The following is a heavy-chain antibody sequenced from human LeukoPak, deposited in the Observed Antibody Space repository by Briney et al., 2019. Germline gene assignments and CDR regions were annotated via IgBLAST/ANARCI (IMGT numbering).Heavy chain of an antibody. D-gene: IGHD3-22*01. V-gene: IGHV4-39*07. Sequence: SETLSLTCTVSGGSITSSSYYWSWIRQPPGKGLEWIGEINHSGSTNYNPSLKSRVTISVDTSKNQFSLKLSSVTAADTAVYYCARYTSGYYYVAAFDIWGQGTMVTVSS. J-gene: IGHJ3*02. CDR3: ARYTSGYYYVAAFDI. CDR1: GGSITSSSYY. CDR2: INHSGST.